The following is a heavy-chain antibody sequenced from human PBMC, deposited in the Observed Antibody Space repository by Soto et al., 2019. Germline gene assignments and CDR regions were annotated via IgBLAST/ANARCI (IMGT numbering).Heavy chain of an antibody. Sequence: PSETLSLTCTVSSSSITSGVYYWSWIRQHPGKGLEWIGYIYYSGFTYYNPSLKSRVTISVDTSKNQFTLKLSSVTAADTAVYYCARSVFPWGQGTLVTVS. V-gene: IGHV4-31*03. CDR1: SSSITSGVYY. CDR2: IYYSGFT. CDR3: ARSVFP. J-gene: IGHJ5*02.